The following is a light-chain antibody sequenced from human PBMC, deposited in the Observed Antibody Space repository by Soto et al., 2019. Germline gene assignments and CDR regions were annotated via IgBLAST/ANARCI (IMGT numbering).Light chain of an antibody. J-gene: IGKJ2*01. Sequence: EIVLKQSPGTLSLSPGERATLSCRASQRVSSSYLAWYQQKPGQAPRLLIYGASTRATGIPDRFSGSGSGTDFTLTISRREPEDVAVYFCQRYGSTPPFTFGQGTKVEI. CDR3: QRYGSTPPFT. V-gene: IGKV3-20*01. CDR1: QRVSSSY. CDR2: GAS.